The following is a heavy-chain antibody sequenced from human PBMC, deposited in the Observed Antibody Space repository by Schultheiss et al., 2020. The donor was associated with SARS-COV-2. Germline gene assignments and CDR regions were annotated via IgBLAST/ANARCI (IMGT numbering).Heavy chain of an antibody. D-gene: IGHD4-17*01. CDR3: ARDDYGDYLFDY. V-gene: IGHV4-30-4*08. J-gene: IGHJ4*02. CDR2: IYYSGST. Sequence: SETLSLTCTVSGGSISSGGYYWNWIRQHPGKGLEWIGYIYYSGSTYYNPSLKSRVTISIDTSKNQFSLKLSSVTAADTAVYYCARDDYGDYLFDYWGQGTLVTVSS. CDR1: GGSISSGGYY.